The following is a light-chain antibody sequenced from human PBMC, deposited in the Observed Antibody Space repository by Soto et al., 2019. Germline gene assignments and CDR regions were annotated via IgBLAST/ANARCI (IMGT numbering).Light chain of an antibody. V-gene: IGKV3-11*01. J-gene: IGKJ2*01. CDR2: DAS. CDR1: QSVSSY. Sequence: EIVLTQSPATLSLSPGERATLSCRASQSVSSYLAWYQQKPGQAPRLLIYDASNRATGIPARFSGSGSGTDFTVTISSLEPEDFAVYYCQQRSNRPRGYTFGQGTKLEIK. CDR3: QQRSNRPRGYT.